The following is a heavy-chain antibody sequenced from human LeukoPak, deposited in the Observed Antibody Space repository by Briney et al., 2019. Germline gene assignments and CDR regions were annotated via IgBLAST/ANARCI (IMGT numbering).Heavy chain of an antibody. CDR2: IYYSGST. V-gene: IGHV4-59*08. J-gene: IGHJ4*02. Sequence: PSETLSLTCTVSGGSISSYYWSWIQQPPGKGLEWIGYIYYSGSTNYNPSLKSRVTISVDTSKNQFSLKLSSVTAADTAVYYCARHGSSWYPYYFDYWGQGTLVTVSS. CDR1: GGSISSYY. CDR3: ARHGSSWYPYYFDY. D-gene: IGHD6-13*01.